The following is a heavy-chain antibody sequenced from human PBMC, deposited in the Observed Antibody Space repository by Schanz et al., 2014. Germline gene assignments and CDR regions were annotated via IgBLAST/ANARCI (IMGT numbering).Heavy chain of an antibody. D-gene: IGHD3-10*01. Sequence: VQLVESGGGLVKPGGSLRLSCAASGFTFSDYYMSWIRQAPGKGLEWVANIKQDGSEKYYVDAVKGRFTISRDNAKNSMYLHMKSLRGEDTAVYYCARVPYGSGSYWDYWGQGTLVTVSS. V-gene: IGHV3-7*02. CDR2: IKQDGSEK. J-gene: IGHJ4*02. CDR1: GFTFSDYY. CDR3: ARVPYGSGSYWDY.